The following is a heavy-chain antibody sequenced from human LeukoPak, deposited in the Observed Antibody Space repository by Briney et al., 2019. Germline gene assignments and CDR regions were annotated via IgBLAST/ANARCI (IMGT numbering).Heavy chain of an antibody. CDR3: ARGRPVNYDVMDH. V-gene: IGHV4-59*13. CDR2: IYYSGST. D-gene: IGHD3-3*01. Sequence: SETLSLTCTVSGGSINSYYWNWIRQPPGKGLEWIGHIYYSGSTNFNPSLKSRVTISVDTSKNQFSLKLSSVTAADTAVYYCARGRPVNYDVMDHWGQGTLVTVSS. CDR1: GGSINSYY. J-gene: IGHJ4*02.